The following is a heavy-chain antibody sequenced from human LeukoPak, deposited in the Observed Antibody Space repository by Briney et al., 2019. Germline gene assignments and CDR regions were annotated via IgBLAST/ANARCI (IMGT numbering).Heavy chain of an antibody. Sequence: SETLSLTCAVYGGSFSGYYWSWIRQPPGKGLEWIGEINHSGSTNYNPSLKSRVTTSVDTSKNQFSLKLSSVTAADTAVYYCARGSGLHHGNWFDPWGQGTLVTVSS. CDR2: INHSGST. V-gene: IGHV4-34*01. CDR1: GGSFSGYY. CDR3: ARGSGLHHGNWFDP. J-gene: IGHJ5*02. D-gene: IGHD4-11*01.